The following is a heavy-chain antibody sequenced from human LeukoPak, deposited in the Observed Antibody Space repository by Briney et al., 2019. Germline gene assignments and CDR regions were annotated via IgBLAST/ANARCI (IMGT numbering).Heavy chain of an antibody. D-gene: IGHD6-13*01. CDR1: GGSISSYY. CDR3: ARGRGIAAAGTGYFDY. Sequence: PSETLSLTCTVSGGSISSYYWSWIRQPPGKGLEWIGYIYYSGGTNYNPSLKSRVTISVDTSKNQFSLKLSSVTAADTAVYYCARGRGIAAAGTGYFDYWGQGTLVTVSS. J-gene: IGHJ4*02. CDR2: IYYSGGT. V-gene: IGHV4-59*01.